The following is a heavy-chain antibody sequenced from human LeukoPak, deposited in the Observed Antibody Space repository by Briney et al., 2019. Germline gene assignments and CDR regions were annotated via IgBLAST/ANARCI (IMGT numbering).Heavy chain of an antibody. V-gene: IGHV1-18*01. CDR2: ISGYNGNT. D-gene: IGHD2-2*01. J-gene: IGHJ3*02. CDR3: SRRTYCSRTSCYEGPNNAFDI. Sequence: ASVKVSCKASGYTFTRYGISWVRQASGQGLEWMGWISGYNGNTNYVQKLQGRVTMTTDTSTSTAYMELRSLRSDDTAVYYCSRRTYCSRTSCYEGPNNAFDIWGQGTMVTVSS. CDR1: GYTFTRYG.